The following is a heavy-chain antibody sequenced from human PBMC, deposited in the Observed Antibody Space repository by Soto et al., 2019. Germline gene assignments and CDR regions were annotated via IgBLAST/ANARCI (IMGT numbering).Heavy chain of an antibody. CDR1: GYTLTELS. CDR2: FDPEDGET. J-gene: IGHJ4*02. D-gene: IGHD3-10*01. V-gene: IGHV1-24*01. CDR3: ETAPRIYYYGSGSSFDY. Sequence: PSVKVSCKVSGYTLTELSMHWVRQAPGKGLEWMGGFDPEDGETIYAQKFQGRVTMTEDTSTDTAYMELSSLRSEDTAVYYCETAPRIYYYGSGSSFDYWGQGTLVTVSS.